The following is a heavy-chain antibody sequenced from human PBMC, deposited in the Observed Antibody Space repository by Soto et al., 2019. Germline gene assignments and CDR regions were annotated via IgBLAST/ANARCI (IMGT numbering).Heavy chain of an antibody. D-gene: IGHD2-15*01. Sequence: SETLSLTCTVSGGSISSGGYYWSWIRQHPGKGLEWIGYIYYSGSTYYNPSLKSRVTISVDTSKNQFSLKLSSVTAADTAVYYCARVGIVVIRNWFDPWGQGTLVTVSS. CDR3: ARVGIVVIRNWFDP. V-gene: IGHV4-31*03. CDR2: IYYSGST. J-gene: IGHJ5*02. CDR1: GGSISSGGYY.